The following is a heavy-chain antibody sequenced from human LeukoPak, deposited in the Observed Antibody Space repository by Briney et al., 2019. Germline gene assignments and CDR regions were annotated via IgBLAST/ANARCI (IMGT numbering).Heavy chain of an antibody. CDR1: GYTFTSYA. V-gene: IGHV7-4-1*02. CDR3: ARDNTMVRGVSNWFDP. Sequence: ASVTVSCKASGYTFTSYAMNWARQAPGQGLEWMGWINTNTGNPTYAQGFTGRFVFSLDTSVSTAYLQISSLKAEDTAVYYCARDNTMVRGVSNWFDPWGQGTLVTVSS. CDR2: INTNTGNP. D-gene: IGHD3-10*01. J-gene: IGHJ5*02.